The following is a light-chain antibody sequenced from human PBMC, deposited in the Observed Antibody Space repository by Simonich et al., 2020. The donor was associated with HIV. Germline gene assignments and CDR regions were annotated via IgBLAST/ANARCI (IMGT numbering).Light chain of an antibody. Sequence: DIVMTQSPDSLAVSLGERATINCKSSQTVLYSSNNTNYLAWYQQKPGQPPNLLIYWASTRESGVPDRFNGSGSETDFTLTISSLQAEDVAVYYCQQYYITPHTFGQGTKVEIK. V-gene: IGKV4-1*01. CDR3: QQYYITPHT. CDR2: WAS. J-gene: IGKJ1*01. CDR1: QTVLYSSNNTNY.